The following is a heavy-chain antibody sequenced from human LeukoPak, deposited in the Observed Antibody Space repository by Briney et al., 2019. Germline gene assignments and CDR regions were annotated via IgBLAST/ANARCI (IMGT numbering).Heavy chain of an antibody. D-gene: IGHD4-17*01. Sequence: ASVKVSCKASGYTFTSYGITWVRQAPRQGLEWMGWITTYNGNTYYAQKFQGRVTITRNTSISTAYMELSSLRSEDTAVYYCARRVYYGDYCFDYWGQGTLVTVSS. J-gene: IGHJ4*02. V-gene: IGHV1-8*01. CDR2: ITTYNGNT. CDR1: GYTFTSYG. CDR3: ARRVYYGDYCFDY.